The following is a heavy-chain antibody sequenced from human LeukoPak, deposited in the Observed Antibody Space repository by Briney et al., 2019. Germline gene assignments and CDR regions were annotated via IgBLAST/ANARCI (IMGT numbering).Heavy chain of an antibody. Sequence: ASVTVSCTASGYTFTSYGISWVRQAPGQGVEWMGWISAYNGNTNYAQKPQGRVTMTTDTSTSTAYMELSSLTSEDTAVYYCARTQWLGSYYYYYVDVWGRGTTVTVSS. CDR1: GYTFTSYG. J-gene: IGHJ6*03. CDR3: ARTQWLGSYYYYYVDV. D-gene: IGHD6-19*01. CDR2: ISAYNGNT. V-gene: IGHV1-18*01.